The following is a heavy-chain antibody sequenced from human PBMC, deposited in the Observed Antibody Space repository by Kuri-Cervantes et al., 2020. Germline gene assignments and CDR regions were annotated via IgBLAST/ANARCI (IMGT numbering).Heavy chain of an antibody. CDR1: GFTFSDYY. D-gene: IGHD6-13*01. J-gene: IGHJ3*02. Sequence: GESLKISCAASGFTFSDYYITWIRQAPGKGLEWVGRIKSKTDGGTTDYAAPVKGRFTISRDDSKNTLYLQMNSLKTEDTAVYYCTTEQDSSSWYWYGAFDIWGQGTMVTVSS. CDR2: IKSKTDGGTT. V-gene: IGHV3-15*01. CDR3: TTEQDSSSWYWYGAFDI.